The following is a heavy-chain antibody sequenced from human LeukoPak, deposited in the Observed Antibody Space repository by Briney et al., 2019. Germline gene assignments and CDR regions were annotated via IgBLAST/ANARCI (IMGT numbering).Heavy chain of an antibody. CDR1: GGTFSSYA. Sequence: SVKVSCKASGGTFSSYAISWVRQAPGQGLEWMGGIIPIFGTANYAQKFQGRVTITADESTSTAYMELSSLRSEDTAVYYCARATTRYYYMDVWGKGTTVTVSS. CDR2: IIPIFGTA. V-gene: IGHV1-69*13. CDR3: ARATTRYYYMDV. J-gene: IGHJ6*03. D-gene: IGHD4-11*01.